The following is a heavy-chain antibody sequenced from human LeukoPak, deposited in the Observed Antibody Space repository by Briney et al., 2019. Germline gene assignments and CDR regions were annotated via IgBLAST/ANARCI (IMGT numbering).Heavy chain of an antibody. V-gene: IGHV3-53*01. J-gene: IGHJ3*02. D-gene: IGHD3-10*01. CDR1: GFTDSSNY. CDR2: KYSGGST. CDR3: ARDLNLGGHSDAFDI. Sequence: GGSLRLSCAASGFTDSSNYMIWVRQAPRKGLEGVSVKYSGGSTYYADSVKGRFTISRDNSKNTLYLQMNSLRAEDTAVYYCARDLNLGGHSDAFDIWGQGTMVTVSS.